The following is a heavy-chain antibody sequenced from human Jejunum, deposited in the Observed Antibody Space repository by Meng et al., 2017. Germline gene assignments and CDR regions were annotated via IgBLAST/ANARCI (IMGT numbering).Heavy chain of an antibody. V-gene: IGHV4-39*07. CDR1: GGSISSNAYC. Sequence: SETLSLTCTVSGGSISSNAYCWGWVRQAPGKGLEWIASIFSGGTTYYNPSLMSRVTMSVDTSNNQFSLKLTSVTAADTAIYYCTRNVFTLVRGVKVNYYGLDIWGQGTTVTGAS. CDR2: IFSGGTT. CDR3: TRNVFTLVRGVKVNYYGLDI. J-gene: IGHJ6*02. D-gene: IGHD3-10*01.